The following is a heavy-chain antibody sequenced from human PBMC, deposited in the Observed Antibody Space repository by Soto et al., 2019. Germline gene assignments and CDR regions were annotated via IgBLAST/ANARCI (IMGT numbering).Heavy chain of an antibody. V-gene: IGHV3-15*01. CDR1: GFTFSNAW. CDR3: TTDSNPDAFDI. J-gene: IGHJ3*02. CDR2: IKSKTDGGTT. Sequence: GGSLRLSCAASGFTFSNAWMSWVREAPGKGLEWVGRIKSKTDGGTTDYAAPVKGRFTISRDDSKNTLYLQMNSLKTEDTAVYYCTTDSNPDAFDIWGQGTMVTVSS.